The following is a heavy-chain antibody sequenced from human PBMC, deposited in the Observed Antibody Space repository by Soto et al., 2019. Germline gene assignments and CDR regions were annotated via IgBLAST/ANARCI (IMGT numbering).Heavy chain of an antibody. J-gene: IGHJ4*02. Sequence: EVHLLQSGGGLVQPGGSLRLSCATSGFTLSNSVMSWVRQAPGKGLEWVSTIAGKTYYSDSVKGRFTISRDNSQSTLYLQLNSLRAEDTDVYYCARKIDVPTGMLDHWGQGTLVTVSS. D-gene: IGHD1-1*01. V-gene: IGHV3-23*01. CDR3: ARKIDVPTGMLDH. CDR1: GFTLSNSV. CDR2: IAGKT.